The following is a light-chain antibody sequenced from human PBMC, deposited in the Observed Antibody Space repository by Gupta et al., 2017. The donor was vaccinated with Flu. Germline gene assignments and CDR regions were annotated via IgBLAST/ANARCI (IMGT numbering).Light chain of an antibody. CDR1: QSLLHSNGYNY. CDR3: RQALQTPRT. V-gene: IGKV2-28*01. Sequence: TPGEPASISCRSSQSLLHSNGYNYLDWYLQKPGQSPQLLIYLGSNRASGVPDRFSGSGSGTDFTLKISRVEAEDVGVYYCRQALQTPRTFGQGTKVEIK. CDR2: LGS. J-gene: IGKJ1*01.